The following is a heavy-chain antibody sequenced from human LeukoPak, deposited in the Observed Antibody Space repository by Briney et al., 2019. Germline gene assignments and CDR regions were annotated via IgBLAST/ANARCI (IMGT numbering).Heavy chain of an antibody. Sequence: GGSLRLSCAASGFTFSSYAMSWVRQAPGKGLEWVSAISGSGGSTYYADSVKGRFTISRDNSKNTLYLQMNSLRAEDTAVYYCAKAQFAFGGVIAPPYCSDYWAREPWSPSPQ. CDR2: ISGSGGST. CDR1: GFTFSSYA. D-gene: IGHD3-16*02. CDR3: AKAQFAFGGVIAPPYCSDY. J-gene: IGHJ4*02. V-gene: IGHV3-23*01.